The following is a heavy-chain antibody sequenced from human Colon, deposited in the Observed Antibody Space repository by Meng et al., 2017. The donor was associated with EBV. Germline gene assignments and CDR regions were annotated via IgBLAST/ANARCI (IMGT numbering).Heavy chain of an antibody. CDR2: INSNWNT. D-gene: IGHD3-16*01. Sequence: QLHLQGSGPGLVKPSEPLSLTCIVSGDSVSDTNHFWGWVRQAPGKGLEWVGSINSNWNTYSNPSLTSRVTMSLDTSKNQFSLKLSSVTAADTAVYYCVRVRGDFDYWGQGTLVTVSS. CDR3: VRVRGDFDY. V-gene: IGHV4-39*07. J-gene: IGHJ4*02. CDR1: GDSVSDTNHF.